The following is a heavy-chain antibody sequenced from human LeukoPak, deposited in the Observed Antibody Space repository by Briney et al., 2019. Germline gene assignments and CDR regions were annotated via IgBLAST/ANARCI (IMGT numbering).Heavy chain of an antibody. D-gene: IGHD3-10*01. CDR2: IYTSGST. CDR3: ARFIVGYYGSGSYSNYYYMDV. Sequence: SETLSLTCTVSGGSISSGSYYWSWIRQPAGKGLEWIGRIYTSGSTNYNPSLKSRVTISVDTSKNQFSLKLSSVTAADTAAYYCARFIVGYYGSGSYSNYYYMDVWGKGTTVTVSS. J-gene: IGHJ6*03. CDR1: GGSISSGSYY. V-gene: IGHV4-61*02.